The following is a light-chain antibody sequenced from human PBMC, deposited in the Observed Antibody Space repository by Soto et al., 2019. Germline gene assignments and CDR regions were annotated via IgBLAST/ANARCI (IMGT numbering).Light chain of an antibody. CDR1: SSDVGGYKY. V-gene: IGLV2-14*03. J-gene: IGLJ2*01. CDR2: DVN. Sequence: QSALTQPASVSGSPGQSITISCTGTSSDVGGYKYVSWYQHHPGKAPKLMIYDVNNRPSGVPNRFSGSKSGNTASLTISGLQAEDEADYYCSSYTSSSILVVFGGGTKLTVL. CDR3: SSYTSSSILVV.